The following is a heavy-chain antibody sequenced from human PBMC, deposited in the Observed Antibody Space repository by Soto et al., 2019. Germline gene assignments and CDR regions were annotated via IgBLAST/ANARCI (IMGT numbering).Heavy chain of an antibody. J-gene: IGHJ4*02. Sequence: GGSLRLSCAASGFTYSDYYMSWIRQAPGKGLEWVSYISSSSSYRDYADSVKGRITISRDNAKKSLFLQMNSLRADDTSVYYCARDRVAGTKGLIDYWGQGTLVTVSS. V-gene: IGHV3-11*05. CDR3: ARDRVAGTKGLIDY. CDR2: ISSSSSYR. D-gene: IGHD6-19*01. CDR1: GFTYSDYY.